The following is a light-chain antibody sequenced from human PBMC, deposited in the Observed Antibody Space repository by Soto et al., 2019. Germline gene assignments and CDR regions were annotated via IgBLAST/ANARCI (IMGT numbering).Light chain of an antibody. CDR2: SAS. V-gene: IGKV3-15*01. CDR3: QQYNKWWT. J-gene: IGKJ1*01. Sequence: DIVMTQSTDSLALSPCERSTLSCRASLNVSSSLAWYQQKPGQAPRLLIYSASSRATGIPARFSGSGSGTEFTLTINSLQSEDFAVYYCQQYNKWWTFGQGTKVDIK. CDR1: LNVSSS.